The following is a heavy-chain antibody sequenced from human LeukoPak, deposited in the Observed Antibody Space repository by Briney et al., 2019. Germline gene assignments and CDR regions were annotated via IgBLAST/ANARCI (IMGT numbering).Heavy chain of an antibody. CDR3: ARDKSPYDYVWGSYRPVDY. CDR1: GFTVSSNY. CDR2: ISSSSSTI. J-gene: IGHJ4*02. V-gene: IGHV3-48*02. D-gene: IGHD3-16*02. Sequence: GGSLRLSCAASGFTVSSNYMSWVRQAPGKGLEWVSYISSSSSTIYYADSVKGRFTISRDNAKNSLYLQMNSLRDEDTAVYYCARDKSPYDYVWGSYRPVDYWGQGTLVTVSS.